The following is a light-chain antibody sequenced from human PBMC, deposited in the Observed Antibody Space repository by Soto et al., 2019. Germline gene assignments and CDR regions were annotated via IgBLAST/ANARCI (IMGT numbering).Light chain of an antibody. Sequence: DIQMTQSPSTLSASVGDIVTITCRASQSIDRWLAWYQQKPGEAPNSLIYDVSILEAGVPSRFSGSGSGTEFTLTISSLQSDDFATYYRQQYSNNPWTFGQGTKVDIK. CDR2: DVS. J-gene: IGKJ1*01. V-gene: IGKV1-5*01. CDR3: QQYSNNPWT. CDR1: QSIDRW.